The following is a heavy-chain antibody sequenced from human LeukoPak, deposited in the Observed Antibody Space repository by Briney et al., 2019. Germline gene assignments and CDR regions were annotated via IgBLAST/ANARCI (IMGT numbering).Heavy chain of an antibody. J-gene: IGHJ3*02. Sequence: GGSLRLSCAASGFTFSSYSMNWVRQAPGKGLEWVSYISSSSSTIYYADSVKGRFTISRDNAKNSLYLQMNSLRAEDTAVYYCARKGGSGWYSAFDIWGQGTMVTVSS. CDR3: ARKGGSGWYSAFDI. V-gene: IGHV3-48*04. CDR2: ISSSSSTI. D-gene: IGHD6-19*01. CDR1: GFTFSSYS.